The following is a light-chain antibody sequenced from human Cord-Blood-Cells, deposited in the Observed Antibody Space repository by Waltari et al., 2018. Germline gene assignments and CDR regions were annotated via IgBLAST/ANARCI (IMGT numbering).Light chain of an antibody. V-gene: IGKV3-15*01. J-gene: IGKJ3*01. Sequence: EIVMTQSPATLSVSPGERATLSCRASQSVSSNLAWYQQKPGQAPRLLFYGASTRATGIPARFSGSGSWTEFTLTISSLQSEDFSVYYCQQYNNWPFTFGPGTKVDIK. CDR3: QQYNNWPFT. CDR1: QSVSSN. CDR2: GAS.